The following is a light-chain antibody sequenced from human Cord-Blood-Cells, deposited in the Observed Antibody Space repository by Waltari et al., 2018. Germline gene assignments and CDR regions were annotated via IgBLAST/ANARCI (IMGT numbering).Light chain of an antibody. CDR3: QQYYSTPPT. CDR2: WAS. CDR1: QSVLYSSNNKNY. Sequence: DIVMTQSHDSLAVSLGERVTINCKASQSVLYSSNNKNYLAWYQQKPGQPPKLLIYWASTRESGVPDRFSGSGSGTDFTLTISSLQAEDVAVYYCQQYYSTPPTFGQGTKVEIK. J-gene: IGKJ1*01. V-gene: IGKV4-1*01.